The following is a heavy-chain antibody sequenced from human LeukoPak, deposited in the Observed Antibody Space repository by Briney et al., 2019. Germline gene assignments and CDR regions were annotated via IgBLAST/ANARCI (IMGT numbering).Heavy chain of an antibody. V-gene: IGHV3-30*18. D-gene: IGHD2-15*01. Sequence: GGPLDLSWEPLDLPFRTIAMHWAGRAQGKGLGGWPVLSYDGSNKHYADSVKGRFTVSRDNSKNTLYLQMDSLRAEDTAVYYCANDRGYCSGGSCYYLDFWGQGTLVTVSS. CDR1: DLPFRTIA. CDR3: ANDRGYCSGGSCYYLDF. CDR2: LSYDGSNK. J-gene: IGHJ4*02.